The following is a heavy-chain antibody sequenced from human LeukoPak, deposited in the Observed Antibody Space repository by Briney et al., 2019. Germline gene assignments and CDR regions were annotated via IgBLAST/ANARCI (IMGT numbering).Heavy chain of an antibody. J-gene: IGHJ5*02. Sequence: QSGGSLRLSCAASGFTFNTHGMHWVRQAPGKGLEWVAAIWFDGSVKHYSDAVKGRFTISRDNSLNTLYLQMNSLRVEDTAIYYCAKDTAVQFLEPASWGQGTLVTVS. CDR3: AKDTAVQFLEPAS. D-gene: IGHD3-3*01. V-gene: IGHV3-33*06. CDR2: IWFDGSVK. CDR1: GFTFNTHG.